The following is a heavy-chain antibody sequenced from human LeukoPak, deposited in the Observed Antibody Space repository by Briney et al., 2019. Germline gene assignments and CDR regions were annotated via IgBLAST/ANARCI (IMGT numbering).Heavy chain of an antibody. V-gene: IGHV4-39*07. J-gene: IGHJ5*02. CDR2: IYYSGST. CDR1: GGSISSSSYY. Sequence: SETLSLTCTVSGGSISSSSYYWCWIRQPPGRGLEWIGSIYYSGSTYYNPTLKSRVPISVDTSKTQFYLKLSSVTAADTAVYYCARDMSPPKWWLGPQLDPWGQGTLVTVSS. D-gene: IGHD2-15*01. CDR3: ARDMSPPKWWLGPQLDP.